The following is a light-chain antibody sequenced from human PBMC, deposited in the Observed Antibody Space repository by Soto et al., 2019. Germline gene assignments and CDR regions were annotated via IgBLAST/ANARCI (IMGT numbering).Light chain of an antibody. CDR1: QSISSL. Sequence: DIQMTQSPSTLSGSVGDRVTITCRASQSISSLLAWYQQKPGKAPKILIYDASKLERGVPSRLSGSGSGTEFTLTISSLQPDDFATYYCQQYNSYWTFGQGTKVDI. CDR2: DAS. J-gene: IGKJ1*01. CDR3: QQYNSYWT. V-gene: IGKV1-5*01.